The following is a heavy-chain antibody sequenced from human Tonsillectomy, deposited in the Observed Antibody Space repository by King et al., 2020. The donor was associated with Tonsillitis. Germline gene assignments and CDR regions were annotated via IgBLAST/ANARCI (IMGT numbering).Heavy chain of an antibody. V-gene: IGHV1-2*02. CDR1: GYTFTGHY. D-gene: IGHD5-12*01. CDR3: ARGDRYSGYDSLDY. J-gene: IGHJ4*02. Sequence: QLVQSGAEVKKPGASVKVSCKASGYTFTGHYMHWVRQAPGQGLEWMGWTHPNGGGTKYAQKFQGRVTMTRDTSISTAHMELGRLRSDDTAVYYCARGDRYSGYDSLDYWGQGTLVTVSS. CDR2: THPNGGGT.